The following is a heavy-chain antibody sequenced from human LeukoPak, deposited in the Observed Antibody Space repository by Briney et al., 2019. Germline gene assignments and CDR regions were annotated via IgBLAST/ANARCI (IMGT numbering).Heavy chain of an antibody. J-gene: IGHJ4*02. CDR1: GYRFTSYW. D-gene: IGHD5-24*01. CDR3: ATHPGGLQSGFDN. CDR2: IYPDDSNS. Sequence: GESLKISCKGSGYRFTSYWIGWVRQMPGKGLEWMAIIYPDDSNSRYSPSFQGQVTISADKSISTAYLQWSSLKASDSAMYYCATHPGGLQSGFDNWGQGTLVTVSS. V-gene: IGHV5-51*01.